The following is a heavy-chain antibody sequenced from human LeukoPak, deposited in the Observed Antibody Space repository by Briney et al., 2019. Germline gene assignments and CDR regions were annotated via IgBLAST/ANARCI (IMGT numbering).Heavy chain of an antibody. CDR3: ARDPSMPIPAYYFDY. J-gene: IGHJ4*02. D-gene: IGHD2/OR15-2a*01. V-gene: IGHV3-48*04. CDR1: GFTFSTYS. CDR2: IGSSGTTI. Sequence: GGSLRLSCAASGFTFSTYSMNWVRQAPGKGLEWVSYIGSSGTTIYYADSVKGRFTISRDNARNSLYLQMNSLRAEDTAVYYCARDPSMPIPAYYFDYWGQGTLVTVSS.